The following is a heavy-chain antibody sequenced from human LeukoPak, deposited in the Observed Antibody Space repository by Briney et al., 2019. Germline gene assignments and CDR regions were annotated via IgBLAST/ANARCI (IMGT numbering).Heavy chain of an antibody. J-gene: IGHJ3*02. V-gene: IGHV1-46*03. D-gene: IGHD2-2*01. Sequence: VASVKVSCKASGGTFSSYTISWVRQAPGQGLEWMGIINPSGGSTSYAQKFQGRVTMTRDTSTSTVYMELSSLRSEDTAVYYCARSNHCSSTSCYFPDAFDIWGQGTMVTVSS. CDR1: GGTFSSYT. CDR2: INPSGGST. CDR3: ARSNHCSSTSCYFPDAFDI.